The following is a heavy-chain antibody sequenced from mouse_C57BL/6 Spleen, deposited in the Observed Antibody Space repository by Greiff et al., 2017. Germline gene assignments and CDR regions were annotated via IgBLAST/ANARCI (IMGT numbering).Heavy chain of an antibody. Sequence: EVQLQQSGPELVKPGASVKISCKASGYTFTDYYMNWVKQSHGKSLEWIGDINPNNGGTSYNQKFKGKATLTVDKSSSTAYMELRSLTSEDSAVYYCARSHSKSLFAYWGQGTLVTVSA. CDR3: ARSHSKSLFAY. D-gene: IGHD1-3*01. CDR2: INPNNGGT. J-gene: IGHJ3*01. CDR1: GYTFTDYY. V-gene: IGHV1-26*01.